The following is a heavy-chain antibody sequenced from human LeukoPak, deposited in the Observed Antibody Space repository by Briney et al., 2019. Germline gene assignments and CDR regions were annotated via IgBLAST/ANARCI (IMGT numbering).Heavy chain of an antibody. D-gene: IGHD4-17*01. CDR1: AYTFTGYY. CDR3: ARDRDHLSTVTSRGNWFDP. J-gene: IGHJ5*02. Sequence: GASVKVSCKASAYTFTGYYMHWVRQAPGQGLEWMGIINPSGGDSSYAQKFQDRATMTRDTSTNTVYMELSSLRSEDTAVYYCARDRDHLSTVTSRGNWFDPWGQGTLVTVSS. V-gene: IGHV1-46*01. CDR2: INPSGGDS.